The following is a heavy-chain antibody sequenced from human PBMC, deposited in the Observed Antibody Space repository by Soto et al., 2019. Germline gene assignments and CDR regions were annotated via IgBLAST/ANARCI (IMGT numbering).Heavy chain of an antibody. V-gene: IGHV3-72*01. Sequence: EVQVVESGGGLVQPGGSLRLSCAASGFTFSDHYMDWVRQAPGKGLEWVGRIRNKASSYSTEYAASVKGRFTTSRDDSKNSLYMQMNSLKTEDTAVDYCVRGRLWNQGTYFNYLDVWGQGTTVTVSS. D-gene: IGHD1-1*01. CDR2: IRNKASSYST. CDR3: VRGRLWNQGTYFNYLDV. CDR1: GFTFSDHY. J-gene: IGHJ6*02.